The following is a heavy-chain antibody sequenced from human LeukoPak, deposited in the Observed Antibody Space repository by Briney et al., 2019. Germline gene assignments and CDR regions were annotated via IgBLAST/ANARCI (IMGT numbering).Heavy chain of an antibody. CDR2: INPNSGNT. V-gene: IGHV1-8*03. CDR1: GYTFTGYY. D-gene: IGHD2-21*01. Sequence: ASVKVSCKASGYTFTGYYMHWVRQAPGQGLEWMGWINPNSGNTGYAQKFQGRVTITRNTSISTAYMELSSLRSEDTAVYYCARGRHEVIDYWGQGTLVTVSS. J-gene: IGHJ4*02. CDR3: ARGRHEVIDY.